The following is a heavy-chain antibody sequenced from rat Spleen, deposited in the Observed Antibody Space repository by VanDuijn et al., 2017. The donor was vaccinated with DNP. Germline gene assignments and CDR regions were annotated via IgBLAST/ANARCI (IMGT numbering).Heavy chain of an antibody. V-gene: IGHV3-3*01. D-gene: IGHD1-12*03. CDR3: ARGNDGYYPDWYFDF. CDR2: INSAGST. J-gene: IGHJ1*01. Sequence: EVQLQESGPGLVKPSQSLSLTCSVTGYSITSIYRWNWIRRFPGNKLEWMGYINSAGSTNYNPSLKSRISITRDTSKNQFFLQLNSVTTEDTATYYCARGNDGYYPDWYFDFWGPGTMVTVSS. CDR1: GYSITSIYR.